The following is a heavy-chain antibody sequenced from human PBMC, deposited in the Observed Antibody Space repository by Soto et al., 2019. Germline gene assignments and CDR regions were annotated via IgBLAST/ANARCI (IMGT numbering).Heavy chain of an antibody. V-gene: IGHV4-30-2*01. Sequence: QLQLQESGSGLVKPSQTLSLTCAVSGGSISSGGYSWSWIRQPPGKGLEWIGYINHSGSTYYNPSLKRSVTMLVDRSKTQFSLKLSSVTAADTAVYYCARGEVVALGYWGQGTLVTVSS. CDR2: INHSGST. D-gene: IGHD2-15*01. J-gene: IGHJ4*02. CDR3: ARGEVVALGY. CDR1: GGSISSGGYS.